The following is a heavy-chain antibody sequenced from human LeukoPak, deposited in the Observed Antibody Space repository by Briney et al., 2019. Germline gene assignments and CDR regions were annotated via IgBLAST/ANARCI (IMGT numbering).Heavy chain of an antibody. CDR1: GFTFSSFG. Sequence: PGGSLRLSCAASGFTFSSFGMNWVRQAPGKGLEWVSSISSSSSYIYYADSVKGRFTISRDDAKNSLYLQMNSLRAEDTAVYYCAREAYYGSVTNNWFDPWGQGTLVTVSS. D-gene: IGHD3-10*01. J-gene: IGHJ5*02. CDR3: AREAYYGSVTNNWFDP. V-gene: IGHV3-21*01. CDR2: ISSSSSYI.